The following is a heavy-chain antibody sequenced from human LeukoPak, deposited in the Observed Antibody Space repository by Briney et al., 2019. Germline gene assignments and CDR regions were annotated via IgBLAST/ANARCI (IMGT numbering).Heavy chain of an antibody. V-gene: IGHV3-21*01. CDR1: GFTFSSYS. J-gene: IGHJ3*02. Sequence: PGGSLRLSCAASGFTFSSYSMNWVRQAPGKGLEWISSISSSSSYIYYVDSVKGRFTISRDNAKNSLYLQMNSLRAEDTAVYYCARVASPLRLDAFDIWGQGTMVTVSS. D-gene: IGHD4-17*01. CDR2: ISSSSSYI. CDR3: ARVASPLRLDAFDI.